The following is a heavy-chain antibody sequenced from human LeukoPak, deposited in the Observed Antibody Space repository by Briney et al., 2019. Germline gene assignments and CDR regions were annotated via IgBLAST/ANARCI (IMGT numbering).Heavy chain of an antibody. CDR1: GGTFSSYA. V-gene: IGHV1-69*06. D-gene: IGHD2-15*01. Sequence: SSVKVSCKASGGTFSSYAISWVRQAPGQGLEWMGGIIPIFGTANYAQKFQGRVTITADKSTSTAYMELSSLRSEDTAVYYCAGREGYCSGGSCLALDYWGQGTLVTVSS. J-gene: IGHJ4*02. CDR3: AGREGYCSGGSCLALDY. CDR2: IIPIFGTA.